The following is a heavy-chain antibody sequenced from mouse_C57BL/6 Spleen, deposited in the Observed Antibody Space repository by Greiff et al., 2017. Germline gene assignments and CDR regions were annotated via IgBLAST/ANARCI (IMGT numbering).Heavy chain of an antibody. CDR3: AMRAGTVDY. CDR2: IHPSDSDT. J-gene: IGHJ4*01. D-gene: IGHD3-3*01. Sequence: QVQLQQSGAELVKPWPSVTVTCKASGFTFTSYCMHWVKQRPGQGLEWLGMIHPSDSDTNYNQKFKGKATLTVDKSSSKAYMQLSSLTSEDSAVYYCAMRAGTVDYWGQGTSVTVSS. V-gene: IGHV1-74*01. CDR1: GFTFTSYC.